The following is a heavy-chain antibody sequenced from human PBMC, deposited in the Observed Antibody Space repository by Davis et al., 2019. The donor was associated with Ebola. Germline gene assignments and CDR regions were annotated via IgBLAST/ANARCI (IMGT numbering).Heavy chain of an antibody. V-gene: IGHV1-18*04. CDR3: ARAQFPTTSDH. J-gene: IGHJ4*02. CDR1: GYTFTHYG. Sequence: AASVKVSCKASGYTFTHYGITWVRQAPGQGLEWMGCINPHNGNTNYAQNVQGRVTMTTDTSTSTAYMEVGSLKSDDTAVYYCARAQFPTTSDHWGQGTLVTVSS. CDR2: INPHNGNT. D-gene: IGHD1-1*01.